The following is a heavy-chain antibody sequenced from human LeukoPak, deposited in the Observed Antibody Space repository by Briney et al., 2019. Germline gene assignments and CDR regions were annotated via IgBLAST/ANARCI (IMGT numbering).Heavy chain of an antibody. CDR3: ATSDWFVP. J-gene: IGHJ5*02. CDR1: GFTFSNYS. Sequence: GESLRLSCAAAGFTFSNYSIHWVRQAPGKGLVWVSRINNDGSITSYAESVKGRFTISRDNSKNTLYLQMNSLRAEDTAVYYCATSDWFVPWGQGTLVTVSS. V-gene: IGHV3-74*01. CDR2: INNDGSIT.